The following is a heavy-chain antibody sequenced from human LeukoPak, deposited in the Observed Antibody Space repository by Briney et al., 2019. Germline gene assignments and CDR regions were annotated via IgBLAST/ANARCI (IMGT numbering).Heavy chain of an antibody. CDR1: GGSISSYY. Sequence: SSETLSLTCTVSGGSISSYYWSWIRQPPGKGLEWIGYIYYSGSTNYNPSLKSRVTISVDTSKNQFSLKLSSVTAADTAVYYCTRGSIAYYYMDVWGKGTTVTISS. V-gene: IGHV4-59*01. D-gene: IGHD3-22*01. CDR3: TRGSIAYYYMDV. J-gene: IGHJ6*03. CDR2: IYYSGST.